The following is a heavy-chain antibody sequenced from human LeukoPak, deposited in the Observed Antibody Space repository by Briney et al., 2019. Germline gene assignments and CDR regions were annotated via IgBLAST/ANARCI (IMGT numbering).Heavy chain of an antibody. Sequence: QPGGSLRLSCAASGFTFSSYSMNWVRQAPGKGLEWVSYISSSSSTIYYADSVRGRFTISRDDAKNSLYLQMNSLRGGDTAVYYCARKTGGSLDIWGQGTMVTVSS. J-gene: IGHJ3*02. D-gene: IGHD7-27*01. CDR2: ISSSSSTI. CDR3: ARKTGGSLDI. CDR1: GFTFSSYS. V-gene: IGHV3-48*01.